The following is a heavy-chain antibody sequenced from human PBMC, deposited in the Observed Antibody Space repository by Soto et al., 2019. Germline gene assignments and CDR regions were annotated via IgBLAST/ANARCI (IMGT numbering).Heavy chain of an antibody. CDR3: AKDLGYTFNFDY. CDR1: GFTFTTHG. J-gene: IGHJ4*02. D-gene: IGHD5-18*01. Sequence: QVQLVESGGGVVQPGNSLRLSCAASGFTFTTHGMHWVRQAPGKGLEWVAVISYDGSYKFYADSVKGRFTISRDNSKNTLSLQMNSLRGEDTAVYYCAKDLGYTFNFDYWGQGTLVTVSS. V-gene: IGHV3-30*18. CDR2: ISYDGSYK.